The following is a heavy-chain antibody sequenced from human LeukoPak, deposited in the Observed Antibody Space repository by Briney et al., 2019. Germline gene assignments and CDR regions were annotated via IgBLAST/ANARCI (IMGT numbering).Heavy chain of an antibody. CDR3: ARLDYSSRYLNSGYYFDY. Sequence: SETLSLTCTVSGVSVSSGSYYWSWIRQPPGKGLEWIGYIYYSGSTNYNPSPKSRVTISVDTSKNQFSLKLSSVTAADTAVYYCARLDYSSRYLNSGYYFDYWGQGTLVTVSS. J-gene: IGHJ4*02. CDR1: GVSVSSGSYY. CDR2: IYYSGST. V-gene: IGHV4-61*01. D-gene: IGHD6-13*01.